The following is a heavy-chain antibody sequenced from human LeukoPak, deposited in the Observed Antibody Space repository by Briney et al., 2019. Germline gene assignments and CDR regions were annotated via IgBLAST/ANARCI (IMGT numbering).Heavy chain of an antibody. V-gene: IGHV3-7*01. CDR3: ARDYLSSGY. J-gene: IGHJ4*02. CDR1: GFTFSSHW. D-gene: IGHD6-19*01. CDR2: IKKDGSEK. Sequence: PGGSLRLSCAASGFTFSSHWVSWVRQAPGKGLEWVANIKKDGSEKYYVDSVKGRFTISRDNAKNSLYLQMNSLRAEDTAVYYCARDYLSSGYWGQGTLVTVSS.